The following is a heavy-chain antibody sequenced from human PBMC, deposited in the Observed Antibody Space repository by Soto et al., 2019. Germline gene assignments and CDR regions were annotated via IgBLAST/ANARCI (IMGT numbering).Heavy chain of an antibody. Sequence: ESGGGVVQPGRSLRLSCAASGFTFSSYGMHWVRQAPGKGLEWVAVIWYDGSNKYYADSVKGRFTISRDNSKNTLYLQMNSLRAEDTAVYYCARDGSIFGVVRRAFDIWGQGTMVTVSS. D-gene: IGHD3-3*01. CDR3: ARDGSIFGVVRRAFDI. CDR2: IWYDGSNK. J-gene: IGHJ3*02. V-gene: IGHV3-33*01. CDR1: GFTFSSYG.